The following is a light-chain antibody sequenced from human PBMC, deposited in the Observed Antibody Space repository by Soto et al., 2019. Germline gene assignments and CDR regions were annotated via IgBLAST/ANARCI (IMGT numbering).Light chain of an antibody. J-gene: IGKJ4*01. CDR2: GAS. Sequence: EIALTQSPATLSLSPGERATLSCRASQSVGSNVAWYQQKAGQAPRLLIFGASSRATDIPDRFSGSGSGTAFTLTISRLEPEDVAVYYCQQYDRSPLTFGGGTKVEIK. CDR1: QSVGSN. CDR3: QQYDRSPLT. V-gene: IGKV3-20*01.